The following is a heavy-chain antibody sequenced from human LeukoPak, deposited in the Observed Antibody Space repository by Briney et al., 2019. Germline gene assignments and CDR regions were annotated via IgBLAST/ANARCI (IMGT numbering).Heavy chain of an antibody. Sequence: PGRSLRISCAASGFTFDDYAMRWVRQSPGKGLEWVSGISWNSGSIGYADSVKGRFTISRDNAKNSLYLQMNSLRTDDMALYYCVKDMVPAAILSPGPFDIWGQGTMVTVSS. V-gene: IGHV3-9*03. D-gene: IGHD2-2*01. CDR3: VKDMVPAAILSPGPFDI. CDR2: ISWNSGSI. CDR1: GFTFDDYA. J-gene: IGHJ3*02.